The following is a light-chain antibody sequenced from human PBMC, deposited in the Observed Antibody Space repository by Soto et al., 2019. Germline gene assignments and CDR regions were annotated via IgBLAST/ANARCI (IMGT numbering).Light chain of an antibody. CDR1: QGINSY. CDR2: AAS. Sequence: DIKMTQSPSTLSANVGDRVTITCRASQGINSYLAWYQQKPGKAPKLLIYAASTLHSGVPSRFSGSGSGTDFTLTISSLQPEDFATYYCQQLNSYPRTFGQGAMVDI. CDR3: QQLNSYPRT. V-gene: IGKV1-9*01. J-gene: IGKJ1*01.